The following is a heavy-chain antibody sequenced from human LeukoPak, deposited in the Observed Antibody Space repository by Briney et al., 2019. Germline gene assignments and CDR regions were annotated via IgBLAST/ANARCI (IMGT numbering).Heavy chain of an antibody. CDR3: ARVRRYYDILTGYYFYYMDV. Sequence: GGSLRLSCAASGFTFSTYNMNWVRQAPGKGLEWVSSITSSSSYTFYADSVKGRFTISRDNAKNSLYLQMNSLRAEDTAIYYCARVRRYYDILTGYYFYYMDVWGKGTTVTISS. J-gene: IGHJ6*03. D-gene: IGHD3-9*01. CDR2: ITSSSSYT. V-gene: IGHV3-21*01. CDR1: GFTFSTYN.